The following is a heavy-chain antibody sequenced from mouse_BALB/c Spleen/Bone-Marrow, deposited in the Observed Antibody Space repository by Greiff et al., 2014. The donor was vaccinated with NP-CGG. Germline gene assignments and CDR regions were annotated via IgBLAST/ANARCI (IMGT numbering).Heavy chain of an antibody. D-gene: IGHD3-1*01. Sequence: VQLQQSGAELVKPGASVKLSCKASGYTFTSYYMYWVKQRPGQGLEWIGGINPSNGGTNFNEKFKSKATLTVDKPSSTAYMQLSSLTSEDSAVYYCTRGLRAWFAYWGQGTLVTVSA. CDR2: INPSNGGT. CDR3: TRGLRAWFAY. CDR1: GYTFTSYY. V-gene: IGHV1S81*02. J-gene: IGHJ3*01.